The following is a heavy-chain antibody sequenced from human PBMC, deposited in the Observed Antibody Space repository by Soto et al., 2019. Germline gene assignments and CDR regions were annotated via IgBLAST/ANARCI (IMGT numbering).Heavy chain of an antibody. Sequence: GASVKVSCKASGGTFSSYAISWVRQAPRQGLEWMGGIIPIFGTANYAQKFQGRVTITADESTSTAYMELSSLRSEDTAVYYCARKSAIFGVGPIPPYYYGMDVWGQGTTVTVSS. V-gene: IGHV1-69*13. J-gene: IGHJ6*02. D-gene: IGHD3-3*01. CDR3: ARKSAIFGVGPIPPYYYGMDV. CDR2: IIPIFGTA. CDR1: GGTFSSYA.